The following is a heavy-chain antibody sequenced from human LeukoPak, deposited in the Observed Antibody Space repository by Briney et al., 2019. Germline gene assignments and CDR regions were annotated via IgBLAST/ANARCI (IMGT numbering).Heavy chain of an antibody. Sequence: SVKVSCKASGGTFSSYAISWVRQAPGQGLERMGRIIPIFGIANYAQKFQGRVTITADKSTSTAYMELSSLRSEDTAVYYCARGEMATIRDYYYYGMDVWGQGTTVTVSS. CDR3: ARGEMATIRDYYYYGMDV. D-gene: IGHD5-24*01. CDR1: GGTFSSYA. CDR2: IIPIFGIA. J-gene: IGHJ6*02. V-gene: IGHV1-69*04.